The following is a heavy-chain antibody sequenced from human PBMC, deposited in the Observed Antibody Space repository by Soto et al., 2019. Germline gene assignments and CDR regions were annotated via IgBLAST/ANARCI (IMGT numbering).Heavy chain of an antibody. CDR3: ARGVGFNDYGDYGYYMDV. Sequence: ASVKVSCKASGYTFTSYAMHWVRQAPGQRLEWMGWINAGNGNTKYSQKFQGRVTITRDTSASTAYMELSSLRSEDTAVYYCARGVGFNDYGDYGYYMDVWGKGTTVTVSS. CDR2: INAGNGNT. D-gene: IGHD4-17*01. CDR1: GYTFTSYA. V-gene: IGHV1-3*01. J-gene: IGHJ6*03.